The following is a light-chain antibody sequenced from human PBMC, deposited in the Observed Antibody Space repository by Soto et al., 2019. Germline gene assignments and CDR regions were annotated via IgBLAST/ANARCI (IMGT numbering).Light chain of an antibody. Sequence: EIVLTQSPATLSLSPGERATLSCRASQSVSSYLAWYQQKPGQAPRLLIYDASNRATGIPARFSGSGSGTDFTLTISSLEPEDFAVYYCQQRSNWPPWTFXQGTKLDIK. CDR1: QSVSSY. CDR3: QQRSNWPPWT. CDR2: DAS. J-gene: IGKJ1*01. V-gene: IGKV3-11*01.